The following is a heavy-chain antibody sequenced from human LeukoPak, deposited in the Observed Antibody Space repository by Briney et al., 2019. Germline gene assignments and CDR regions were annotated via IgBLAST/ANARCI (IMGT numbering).Heavy chain of an antibody. CDR1: GYTFTGYY. D-gene: IGHD2-21*01. J-gene: IGHJ4*02. CDR3: AVAPGDY. CDR2: INPNAGDT. Sequence: ASVRVSCKASGYTFTGYYMHWVRQAPGQGLEWMGWINPNAGDTHYAQKFQGRVTLTRDTSITTVYMELSRLTSDDTAIFYCAVAPGDYWGQGTLVTVSS. V-gene: IGHV1-2*02.